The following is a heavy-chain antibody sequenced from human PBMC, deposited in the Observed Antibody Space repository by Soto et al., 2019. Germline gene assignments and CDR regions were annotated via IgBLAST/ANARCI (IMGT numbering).Heavy chain of an antibody. Sequence: PSETLSLTCTVSGGSISSSSYYWGWIRQPPGKGLEWIGSIYYSGSTYYNPSLKSRVTISVDTSKNQFSLKLSSVTAADTAVYYCARPYYYGSGSSDYWGQGTLVTVSS. J-gene: IGHJ4*02. V-gene: IGHV4-39*01. D-gene: IGHD3-10*01. CDR3: ARPYYYGSGSSDY. CDR2: IYYSGST. CDR1: GGSISSSSYY.